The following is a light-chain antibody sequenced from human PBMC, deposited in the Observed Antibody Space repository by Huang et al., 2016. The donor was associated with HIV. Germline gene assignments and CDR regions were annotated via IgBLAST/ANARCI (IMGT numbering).Light chain of an antibody. CDR1: QGISNS. CDR3: QQYFSTPNT. CDR2: AAS. V-gene: IGKV1-NL1*01. Sequence: DIQMTQSPSSLSASVSDRVTITCRASQGISNSLAWYQQKPGKAPKLLLHAASKLASGVPSRFSGSGSGTNYSLTINTVQPADFATYYCQQYFSTPNTLGQGTKLEIK. J-gene: IGKJ2*01.